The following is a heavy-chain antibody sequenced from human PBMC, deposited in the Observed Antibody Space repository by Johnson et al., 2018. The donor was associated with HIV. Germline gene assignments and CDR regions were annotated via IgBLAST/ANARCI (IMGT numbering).Heavy chain of an antibody. CDR2: MKQDGSEQ. CDR3: ARDGPVDWVAAFDI. CDR1: GFTFSSYG. Sequence: VQLVESGGGVVQPGRSLRLSCAASGFTFSSYGMHWVRQAPGKGLEWVANMKQDGSEQYYVDSVKGRFTISRDNAKNSLYLQMHSLRAEDTAVYYCARDGPVDWVAAFDIWGQGTLVTVSS. J-gene: IGHJ3*02. D-gene: IGHD3-9*01. V-gene: IGHV3-7*05.